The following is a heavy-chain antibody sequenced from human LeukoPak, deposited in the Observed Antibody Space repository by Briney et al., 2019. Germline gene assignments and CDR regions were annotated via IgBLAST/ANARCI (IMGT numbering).Heavy chain of an antibody. CDR3: AKLRRTYYYDSRNAFDI. D-gene: IGHD3-22*01. CDR1: GFTFSSYG. CDR2: IWYDGSNK. V-gene: IGHV3-33*06. Sequence: GGSLRLSCAASGFTFSSYGLNWVRQAPGKGLEWVAVIWYDGSNKYYADSVKGRFTISRDNSKNTLYLQMNSLRAEDTAVYYCAKLRRTYYYDSRNAFDIWGQGTMVTVSS. J-gene: IGHJ3*02.